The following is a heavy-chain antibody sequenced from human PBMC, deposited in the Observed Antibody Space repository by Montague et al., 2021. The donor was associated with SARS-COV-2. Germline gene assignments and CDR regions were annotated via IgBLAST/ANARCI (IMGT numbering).Heavy chain of an antibody. J-gene: IGHJ6*03. D-gene: IGHD1-7*01. CDR3: ARGPFDWNYLDYYYYMDV. Sequence: SLRLSCAASGFTVSSNYLSWVRQAPGKGLEWVSVIYSGVSTYYADSVXXLFTISRHNSKNTLYLQMNSLRAEDTAVYYCARGPFDWNYLDYYYYMDVWGKGTTVTVSS. CDR2: IYSGVST. CDR1: GFTVSSNY. V-gene: IGHV3-53*04.